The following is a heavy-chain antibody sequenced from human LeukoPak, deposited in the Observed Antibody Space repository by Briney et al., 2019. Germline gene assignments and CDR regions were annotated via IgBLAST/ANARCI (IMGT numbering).Heavy chain of an antibody. Sequence: ASVKVSCKASGYTFTSYGISWVRQAPGQGLEWMGWISAYNGNTNYAQKLQGRVTMTTDTSTSTAYMELRSLRSDDTAVYYCARYIVVVPAAPTHNYYYYMDVWGKGTTVTVS. CDR2: ISAYNGNT. D-gene: IGHD2-2*01. CDR1: GYTFTSYG. J-gene: IGHJ6*03. CDR3: ARYIVVVPAAPTHNYYYYMDV. V-gene: IGHV1-18*01.